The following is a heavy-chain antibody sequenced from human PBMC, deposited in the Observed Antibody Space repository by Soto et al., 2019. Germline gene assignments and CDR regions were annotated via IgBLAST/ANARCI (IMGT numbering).Heavy chain of an antibody. Sequence: SETLSLTCTVSGGSISSYYWSWIRQPPGKGLEWIGYIYYSGSTNYNPSLKSRVTISVDTSKNQFSLKLSSVTAADTAVYYCARQGYYDFWSGLLAMNWFDPWGQGTLVTVSS. CDR2: IYYSGST. V-gene: IGHV4-59*08. CDR3: ARQGYYDFWSGLLAMNWFDP. D-gene: IGHD3-3*01. CDR1: GGSISSYY. J-gene: IGHJ5*02.